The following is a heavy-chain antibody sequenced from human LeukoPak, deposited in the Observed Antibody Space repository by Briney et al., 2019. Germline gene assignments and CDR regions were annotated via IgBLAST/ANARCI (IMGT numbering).Heavy chain of an antibody. Sequence: SETLSLTCAVYGGSFSGYYWSWIRQPPGKGLEWIGEINHSGSTNYNPSLKSRVTISVDTSKNQFSLKLSSVTAADTAAYYCARFGGPHAFDIWGQGTMVTVSS. V-gene: IGHV4-34*01. CDR1: GGSFSGYY. D-gene: IGHD3-3*01. CDR2: INHSGST. CDR3: ARFGGPHAFDI. J-gene: IGHJ3*02.